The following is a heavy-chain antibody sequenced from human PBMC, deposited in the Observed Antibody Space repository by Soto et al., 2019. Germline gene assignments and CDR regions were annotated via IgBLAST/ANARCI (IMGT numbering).Heavy chain of an antibody. D-gene: IGHD4-17*01. V-gene: IGHV3-23*01. CDR3: AKDPNGDYVGGFDV. J-gene: IGHJ3*01. Sequence: EVQLLESGGGLVQPGGSLGLSCVGSGFTFNIYAMSWFRQAPGKGLEFVSGISASGGRTYYSESVRGRFTISRDNSKNTVFLQMSGLRADDTAQYFCAKDPNGDYVGGFDVCGQGTLVTVSS. CDR1: GFTFNIYA. CDR2: ISASGGRT.